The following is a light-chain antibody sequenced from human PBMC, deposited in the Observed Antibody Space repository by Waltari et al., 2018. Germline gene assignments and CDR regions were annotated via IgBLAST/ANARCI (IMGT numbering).Light chain of an antibody. CDR1: SGDTGGYNH. CDR2: DVT. CDR3: SSFTSSTTGI. Sequence: SALTQPDSVSGSPGQSFPIPCSGFSGDTGGYNHVSWYQQHPGEAPQLIIYDVTNRPSGVSDRFSGSKSGSSASLTISGLQPDDEADYYCSSFTSSTTGIFGGGTKLTVL. V-gene: IGLV2-14*03. J-gene: IGLJ2*01.